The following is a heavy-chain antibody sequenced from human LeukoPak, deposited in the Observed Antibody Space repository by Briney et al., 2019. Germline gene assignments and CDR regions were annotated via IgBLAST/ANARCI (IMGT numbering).Heavy chain of an antibody. J-gene: IGHJ4*02. D-gene: IGHD2-15*01. CDR1: GFTFSSYS. CDR3: AKEGPPPGCSGGSCYSDDDY. CDR2: ISSSSSTI. V-gene: IGHV3-48*01. Sequence: PGGSLRLSCAASGFTFSSYSMNWVRQAPGKGLEWVSYISSSSSTIYYADSVKGRFTISRDNSKNTLYLQMNSLRAEDTAVYYCAKEGPPPGCSGGSCYSDDDYWGQGTLVTVSS.